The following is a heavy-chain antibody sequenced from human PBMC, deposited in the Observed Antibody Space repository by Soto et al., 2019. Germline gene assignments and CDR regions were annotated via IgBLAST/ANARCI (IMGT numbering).Heavy chain of an antibody. J-gene: IGHJ3*02. CDR1: GFTFSNYN. CDR2: ISSVTSTV. CDR3: ATTVTTYAFDI. D-gene: IGHD4-17*01. Sequence: ESGGGLVQPGGSLRLSCAASGFTFSNYNMNWVRQAPGKGLEWVSSISSVTSTVYYTDSVKGRFTISRDNAKRSLYLQMNSLRDEDTAVYYCATTVTTYAFDIWGQGTMVIVSS. V-gene: IGHV3-48*02.